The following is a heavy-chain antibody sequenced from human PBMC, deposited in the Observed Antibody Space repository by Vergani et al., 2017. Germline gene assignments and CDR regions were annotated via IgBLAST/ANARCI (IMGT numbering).Heavy chain of an antibody. Sequence: QVQLVQSGGGVVQPGGSLRLSCLASGFTFNRYGMQWVRKAPGKGLEWVAYVLFDGSNEYYADSVKGRFIVSRDNSNDALYLQMNSLRTDDTAVYYCARDLAYCHEGSCALWGQGSVVTVSS. CDR2: VLFDGSNE. CDR3: ARDLAYCHEGSCAL. J-gene: IGHJ4*02. CDR1: GFTFNRYG. V-gene: IGHV3-30*02. D-gene: IGHD2-15*01.